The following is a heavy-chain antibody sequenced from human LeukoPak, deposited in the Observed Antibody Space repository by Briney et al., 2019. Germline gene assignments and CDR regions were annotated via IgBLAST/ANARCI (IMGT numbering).Heavy chain of an antibody. CDR1: GFTFSSYG. J-gene: IGHJ4*02. CDR3: ARDSTQRTSSADYYDSSGYYYGPDY. V-gene: IGHV3-33*01. Sequence: GGSLRLSCAASGFTFSSYGMHWVRQAPGKGLEWVAVIWYDGSNKYYADSVKGRFTISRDNSKNTLYLQMNSLRAEDTAVYYCARDSTQRTSSADYYDSSGYYYGPDYWGQGTLVAVSS. CDR2: IWYDGSNK. D-gene: IGHD3-22*01.